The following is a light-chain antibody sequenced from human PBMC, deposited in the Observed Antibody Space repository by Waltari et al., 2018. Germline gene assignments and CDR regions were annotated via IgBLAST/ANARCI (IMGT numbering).Light chain of an antibody. V-gene: IGLV8-61*01. CDR2: KGN. Sequence: QTVLTQEPSLSVSPGGTVTLTCALSSGSVLSTSSAPWYQQTPGLPPRTLVYKGNGRSSGVPDRFSGSILGNKAALTITGAQADDESDYYCSMYMGSGIWVFGGGTKLTVL. J-gene: IGLJ3*02. CDR1: SGSVLSTSS. CDR3: SMYMGSGIWV.